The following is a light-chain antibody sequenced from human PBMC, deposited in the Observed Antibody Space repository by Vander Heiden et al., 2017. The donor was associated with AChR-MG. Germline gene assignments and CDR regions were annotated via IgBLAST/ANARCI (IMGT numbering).Light chain of an antibody. CDR3: CSYAGSVGV. CDR1: SSDGGVYNY. Sequence: QSALTQPRSVSGSPGQSVTISCTGTSSDGGVYNYVSWYQQHPGKAPKLMIYDVSKRPSGVPDRFSGSKSGNTASLTISGLQAEDEADYYCCSYAGSVGVFGGGTKLTVL. J-gene: IGLJ3*02. CDR2: DVS. V-gene: IGLV2-11*01.